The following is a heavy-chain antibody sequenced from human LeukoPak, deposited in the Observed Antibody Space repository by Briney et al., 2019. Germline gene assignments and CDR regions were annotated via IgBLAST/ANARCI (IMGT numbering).Heavy chain of an antibody. CDR1: GFTFSSYS. D-gene: IGHD1-26*01. J-gene: IGHJ1*01. CDR3: ARELGVTTD. CDR2: ISSSSSYI. Sequence: GGSLTLTCAASGFTFSSYSMNWVRQAPGKGLEWVSSISSSSSYIYYADSVKGRFTISRDNAKNSLYLQMNSLRAEDTAVYYCARELGVTTDGGQGTLTTVSS. V-gene: IGHV3-21*01.